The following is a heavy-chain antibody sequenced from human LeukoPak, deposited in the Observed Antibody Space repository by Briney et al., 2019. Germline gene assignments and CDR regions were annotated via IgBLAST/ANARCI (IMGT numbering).Heavy chain of an antibody. CDR2: INAGNGNT. CDR1: GYTFTSYA. CDR3: ARDISGDGYNWLVY. D-gene: IGHD5-24*01. V-gene: IGHV1-3*01. J-gene: IGHJ4*02. Sequence: ASVKVSCKASGYTFTSYAVHWVRQAPGQRLEWMGWINAGNGNTKYSQKFQGRVTITRDTSASTAYMELSSLRSEDTAVYYCARDISGDGYNWLVYWGQGTLVTVSS.